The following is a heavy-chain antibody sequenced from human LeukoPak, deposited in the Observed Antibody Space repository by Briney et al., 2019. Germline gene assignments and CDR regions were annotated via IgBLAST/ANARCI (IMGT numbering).Heavy chain of an antibody. V-gene: IGHV3-23*01. J-gene: IGHJ4*02. CDR2: ISGSGGST. Sequence: GGSLRLSCAASGFTFSSYAMSWVPQAPGKGLEWVSAISGSGGSTYYADSVKGRFTISRDNSKNTLYLQMNSLRAEDTAVYYCAKGNTYYYDSSGQWGQGTLVTVSS. CDR1: GFTFSSYA. D-gene: IGHD3-22*01. CDR3: AKGNTYYYDSSGQ.